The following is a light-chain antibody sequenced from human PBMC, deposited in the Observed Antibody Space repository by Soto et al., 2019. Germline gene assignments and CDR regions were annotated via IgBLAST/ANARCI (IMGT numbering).Light chain of an antibody. Sequence: EFVLTQSPGTLSLSPGGKATRSCRPSQSLTNSFIAWYQQRPGQAPRLLIYDTSSRASGIPDRFNGSGSGIDFTVAICRLETEDFAVFYCQQYGTSEIIFGQGTRLEI. J-gene: IGKJ5*01. CDR3: QQYGTSEII. V-gene: IGKV3-20*01. CDR2: DTS. CDR1: QSLTNSF.